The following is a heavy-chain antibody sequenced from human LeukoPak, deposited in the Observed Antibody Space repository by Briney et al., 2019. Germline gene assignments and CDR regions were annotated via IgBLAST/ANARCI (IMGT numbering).Heavy chain of an antibody. CDR2: ISSGTGSYI. J-gene: IGHJ4*02. CDR3: ARCSGVFGSSGY. CDR1: GFSFSSYS. D-gene: IGHD6-6*01. V-gene: IGHV3-21*01. Sequence: GGSLRLSCVASGFSFSSYSMNWVRRAPGKGLEWVSTISSGTGSYIYYADSVRGRFTISRDNAKNSLYLQMNSLRAEDTAVYYCARCSGVFGSSGYWGQGTLVTVSS.